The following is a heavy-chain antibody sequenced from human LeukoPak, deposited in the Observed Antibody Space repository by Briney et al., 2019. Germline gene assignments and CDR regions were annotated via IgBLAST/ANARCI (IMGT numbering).Heavy chain of an antibody. CDR1: GFTFSSYD. V-gene: IGHV3-13*04. Sequence: GGSLRLSCAASGFTFSSYDMHWVRQATGKGLEWVSAIGTAGDTYYPGSVKGRFTISRENAKNSLYLQMNSLRAEDTAVYYCVRPWLGAPSLDPWGQGTLVTVSS. D-gene: IGHD1-26*01. J-gene: IGHJ5*02. CDR3: VRPWLGAPSLDP. CDR2: IGTAGDT.